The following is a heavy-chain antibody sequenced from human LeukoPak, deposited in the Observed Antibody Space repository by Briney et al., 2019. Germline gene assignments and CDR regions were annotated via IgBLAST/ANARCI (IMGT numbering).Heavy chain of an antibody. D-gene: IGHD1-7*01. CDR1: GFTFSSYA. CDR2: ITGSGGCT. V-gene: IGHV3-23*01. Sequence: GGSLTLSCAASGFTFSSYAMSWVRQAPGKGLEWVSTITGSGGCTYFADSVKGRFTISRDNSKNTLYVQMNSLRAEDSAVYYCAKHRGITVTTPIDYWGQGTLVTVSS. CDR3: AKHRGITVTTPIDY. J-gene: IGHJ4*02.